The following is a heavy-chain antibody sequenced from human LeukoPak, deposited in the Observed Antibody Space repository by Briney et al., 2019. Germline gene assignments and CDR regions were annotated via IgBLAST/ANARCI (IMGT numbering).Heavy chain of an antibody. D-gene: IGHD3-22*01. J-gene: IGHJ4*02. V-gene: IGHV3-9*03. Sequence: GGSLRLSCAASGFTFDDYAMRWVRQAPGKGLEWVSGISWNSGSIGYADSVKGRFAISRDNAKNSLYLQMNSLRAEDMALYYCAKDPHPIYDSSGYYDYWGQGTLVTVSS. CDR1: GFTFDDYA. CDR2: ISWNSGSI. CDR3: AKDPHPIYDSSGYYDY.